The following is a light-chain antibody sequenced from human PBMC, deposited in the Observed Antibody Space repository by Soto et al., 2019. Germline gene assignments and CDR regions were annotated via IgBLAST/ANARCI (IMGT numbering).Light chain of an antibody. CDR3: QQYDTSLT. J-gene: IGKJ4*01. V-gene: IGKV3-20*01. CDR2: GAS. CDR1: QNINSSY. Sequence: ETVLTQSPGTLSLSPGERVTLSCRASQNINSSYLAWYQQKPGQSPRLLIYGASSRATGIPDRFSGSGSGTDFTLTISRLEPEDFAVYHCQQYDTSLTFGGGTKVDIK.